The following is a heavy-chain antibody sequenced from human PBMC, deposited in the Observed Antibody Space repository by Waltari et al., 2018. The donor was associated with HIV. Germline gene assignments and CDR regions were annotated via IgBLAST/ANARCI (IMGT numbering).Heavy chain of an antibody. CDR2: INHSGST. J-gene: IGHJ5*02. D-gene: IGHD3-10*01. CDR3: ARGPFHYYGSGMNNWFDP. Sequence: QVQLQQWGAGLLKPSETLSLTCAVYGGSFSGYYWSWIRQPPGKGLEWIGEINHSGSTNYNPSLKSRVTISVDTSKNQFSLKLSSVTAADTAVYYCARGPFHYYGSGMNNWFDPWGQGTLVTVSS. V-gene: IGHV4-34*01. CDR1: GGSFSGYY.